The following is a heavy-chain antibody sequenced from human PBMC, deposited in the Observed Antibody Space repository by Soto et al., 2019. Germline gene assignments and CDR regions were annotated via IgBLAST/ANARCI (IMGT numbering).Heavy chain of an antibody. CDR2: INPSGGDT. D-gene: IGHD6-13*01. J-gene: IGHJ1*01. CDR1: GYTFTDYY. V-gene: IGHV1-46*01. Sequence: QVQLLQSGAEVKKPGASVKVSCKAAGYTFTDYYLHWVRQAPGEGLEWMGVINPSGGDTTYAQKFRGRVTMTRDTSTTTVYMEMNSLRSEDTAVYYCVRTTIAAASPYPFWGQGTLVIVSS. CDR3: VRTTIAAASPYPF.